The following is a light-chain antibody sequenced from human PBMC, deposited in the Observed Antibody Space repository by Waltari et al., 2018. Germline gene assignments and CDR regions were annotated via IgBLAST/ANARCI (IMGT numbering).Light chain of an antibody. Sequence: DIQMTQSPSTVSASIGDRVSITCRARQSSATSLAWYQHKSGTAPNLLIYKASTLKTGVPSRFSGSGSGTEFTLTISSLQPDDLATYYCQQYESFSWTFGQGTKVEIK. CDR1: QSSATS. CDR3: QQYESFSWT. V-gene: IGKV1-5*03. CDR2: KAS. J-gene: IGKJ1*01.